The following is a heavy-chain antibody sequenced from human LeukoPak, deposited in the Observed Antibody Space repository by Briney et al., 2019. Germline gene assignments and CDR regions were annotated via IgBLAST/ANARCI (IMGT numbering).Heavy chain of an antibody. CDR2: IRSKANSYAT. CDR3: RTVTTSPRGEFDY. CDR1: GFIFSNYG. Sequence: PGGSLRLSCAASGFIFSNYGMHWVRQASGKGLEWVGRIRSKANSYATAYAASVKGRFTISRDDSKNTAYLQMNSLKTEDTAVYYCRTVTTSPRGEFDYWGQGTLVTVSS. V-gene: IGHV3-73*01. J-gene: IGHJ4*02. D-gene: IGHD4-11*01.